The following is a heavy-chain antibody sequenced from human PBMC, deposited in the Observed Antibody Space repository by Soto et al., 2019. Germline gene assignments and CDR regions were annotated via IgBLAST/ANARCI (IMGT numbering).Heavy chain of an antibody. CDR1: GFTFSSYA. J-gene: IGHJ6*03. V-gene: IGHV3-23*01. Sequence: GGSLRLSCAASGFTFSSYAMSWVRQAPGKGLEWVSAISGSGGSTYYADSVKGRFTISRDNSKNTLYLQMNSLRAEDTAVYYCANDILTGYYTYVYMDVWGKGTTVTVSS. CDR2: ISGSGGST. D-gene: IGHD3-9*01. CDR3: ANDILTGYYTYVYMDV.